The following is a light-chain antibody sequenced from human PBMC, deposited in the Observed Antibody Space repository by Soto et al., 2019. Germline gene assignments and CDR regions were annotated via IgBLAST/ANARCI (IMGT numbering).Light chain of an antibody. J-gene: IGLJ1*01. CDR1: SSTVGGFNV. Sequence: ALTQPASVSGSPGQSITISCTGTSSTVGGFNVVSWYQQHPGKAPKVIIYEGIKRPSGVSNRFSGPNSGSTASLTISGLQAEDEADYYCCSYVGATTYVFGTGTKVTVL. V-gene: IGLV2-23*01. CDR3: CSYVGATTYV. CDR2: EGI.